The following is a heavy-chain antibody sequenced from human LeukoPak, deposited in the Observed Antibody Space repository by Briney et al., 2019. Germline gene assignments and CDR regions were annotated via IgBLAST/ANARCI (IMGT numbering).Heavy chain of an antibody. V-gene: IGHV3-15*01. CDR1: GFTFSNAW. Sequence: GGSLRLSCAASGFTFSNAWMSWVRQAPGKGLEWVGRIKSKTDGGATDYAAPVKGRFTTSRDDSKNTLYLQMNSLKTEDTAVYYCTRQTSDNWFDPWGQGTLVTVSS. J-gene: IGHJ5*02. CDR3: TRQTSDNWFDP. D-gene: IGHD4-11*01. CDR2: IKSKTDGGAT.